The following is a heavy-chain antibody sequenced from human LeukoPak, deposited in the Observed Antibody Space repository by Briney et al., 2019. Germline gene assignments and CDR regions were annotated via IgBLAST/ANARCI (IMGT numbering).Heavy chain of an antibody. Sequence: GASVKVSCKASGYTFTSYDISWVRQAPGQGLEWMGWISADNGNTNYVQKFQGRVTMTTDTSTSTAYMELRSLRSDDTAVYYCARVDGNDDLFDYWGQGTLVTVSS. CDR3: ARVDGNDDLFDY. D-gene: IGHD5-24*01. J-gene: IGHJ4*02. CDR2: ISADNGNT. V-gene: IGHV1-18*01. CDR1: GYTFTSYD.